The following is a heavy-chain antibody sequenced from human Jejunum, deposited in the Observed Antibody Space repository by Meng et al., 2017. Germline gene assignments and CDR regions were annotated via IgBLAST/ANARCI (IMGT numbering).Heavy chain of an antibody. V-gene: IGHV4-4*02. Sequence: VHRQGSGPGLLGPSGTLSLTCAVSGGSVSTTDWWSWVRQPPGKGLEWIGEISRSGRANYNPSLKGRVTISLDRSMNLFSLKLDSVTAADAAVYYCARDPRTNWASRFFDNWGQGTLVTVSS. CDR1: GGSVSTTDW. J-gene: IGHJ4*02. CDR2: ISRSGRA. CDR3: ARDPRTNWASRFFDN. D-gene: IGHD1/OR15-1a*01.